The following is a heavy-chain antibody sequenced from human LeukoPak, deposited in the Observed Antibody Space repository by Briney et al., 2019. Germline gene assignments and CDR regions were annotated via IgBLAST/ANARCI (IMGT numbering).Heavy chain of an antibody. V-gene: IGHV4-59*01. D-gene: IGHD3-9*01. Sequence: SETLSLTRTVSGGSITTYYWNWIRQPPGKGLEWIGYIYYSGSTNYNPSLKSRVTISVDTSKNQFSLKLSSVTAADTAVYYCARGRFDILTGYYLDYWGQGILVTVSS. CDR2: IYYSGST. CDR3: ARGRFDILTGYYLDY. J-gene: IGHJ4*02. CDR1: GGSITTYY.